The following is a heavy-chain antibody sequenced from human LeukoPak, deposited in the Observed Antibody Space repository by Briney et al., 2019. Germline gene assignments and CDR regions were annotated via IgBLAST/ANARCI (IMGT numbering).Heavy chain of an antibody. CDR2: ISAYNGNT. V-gene: IGHV1-18*01. J-gene: IGHJ4*02. CDR1: GYTFTSYG. Sequence: ASVKVSCKASGYTFTSYGISWVRQAPGQGLEWMGWISAYNGNTNYAQKLQGRVTMTRDTSTGTAYLELGSLRSEDSAVYYCVRTPPNWGADFWGQGTLVTVSS. CDR3: VRTPPNWGADF. D-gene: IGHD7-27*01.